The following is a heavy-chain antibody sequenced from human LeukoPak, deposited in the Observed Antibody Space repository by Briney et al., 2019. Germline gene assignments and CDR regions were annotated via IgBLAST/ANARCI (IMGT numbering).Heavy chain of an antibody. CDR1: GYMFTSYW. CDR2: IYPSDSDT. Sequence: GESLKISCKGSGYMFTSYWIGWVRQMPGKGLEWMGIIYPSDSDTRYSPSFQGQVSISADKSISAAYLQWSSLKASDTAMYCARQGSTAYYDSSGLPYDAFDIWGQGTMVTVSS. J-gene: IGHJ3*02. V-gene: IGHV5-51*01. CDR3: ARQGSTAYYDSSGLPYDAFDI. D-gene: IGHD3-22*01.